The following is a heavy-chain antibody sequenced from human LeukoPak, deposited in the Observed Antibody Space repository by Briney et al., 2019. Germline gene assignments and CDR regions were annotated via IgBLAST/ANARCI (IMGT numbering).Heavy chain of an antibody. V-gene: IGHV3-30*03. D-gene: IGHD2-15*01. CDR2: ISDDGVNK. CDR1: GFTFSTYG. CDR3: AGGLLGCRGGSCYPTDY. Sequence: GGSLRLSCAASGFTFSTYGMHWVRQAPGKGLEWVAVISDDGVNKYYIDSVKGRFTISRDNSKNTLYLQMNSLSDEDTAVYYCAGGLLGCRGGSCYPTDYWGQGTLVTVSS. J-gene: IGHJ4*02.